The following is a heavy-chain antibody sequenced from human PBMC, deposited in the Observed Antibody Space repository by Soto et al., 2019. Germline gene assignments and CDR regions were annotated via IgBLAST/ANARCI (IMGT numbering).Heavy chain of an antibody. D-gene: IGHD3-10*02. V-gene: IGHV1-3*01. CDR3: ARVYPFRVRGVIYYYYDMDA. J-gene: IGHJ6*02. CDR2: INAGNGNT. CDR1: GDTFTSYA. Sequence: ASGKVACKAAGDTFTSYAMHWVRQASGQRREWMGWINAGNGNTKYSQKFQGRVTTTRDTSASTAYMELSSLRSEDTAVYYCARVYPFRVRGVIYYYYDMDAWGQGTTVTV.